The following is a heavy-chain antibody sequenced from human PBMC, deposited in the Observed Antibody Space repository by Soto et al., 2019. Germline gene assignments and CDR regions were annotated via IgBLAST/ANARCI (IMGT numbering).Heavy chain of an antibody. CDR1: GFSLSTSGVG. CDR2: IYWDDDK. V-gene: IGHV2-5*02. D-gene: IGHD6-13*01. Sequence: QITLKESGPTLVKPTQTLTLTCTFSGFSLSTSGVGVGWIRQPPGKALEWLALIYWDDDKRYSPSLKSRLTTTNDTSKNQVVLTMTNMDPVDTATYYCAHYFYMLVDDAFDIWGQGTMVTVSS. CDR3: AHYFYMLVDDAFDI. J-gene: IGHJ3*02.